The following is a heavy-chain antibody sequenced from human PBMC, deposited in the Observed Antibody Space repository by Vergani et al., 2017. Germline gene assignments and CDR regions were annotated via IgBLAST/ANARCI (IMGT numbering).Heavy chain of an antibody. CDR1: GGTFSSYA. CDR3: ARCPRGLLLHGPDYYYYMDV. CDR2: IIPIFGTA. J-gene: IGHJ6*03. D-gene: IGHD2-15*01. Sequence: QVQLVQSGAEVKKPGSSVKVSCKDSGGTFSSYAISWVRQAPGRGLEWMGGIIPIFGTANYAQKFQGRVTFTADESTSTAYTELSSLRSEDTAVYYCARCPRGLLLHGPDYYYYMDVWGKGTTVTVSS. V-gene: IGHV1-69*01.